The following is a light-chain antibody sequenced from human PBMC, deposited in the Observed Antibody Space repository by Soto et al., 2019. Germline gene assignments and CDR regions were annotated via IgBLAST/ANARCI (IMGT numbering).Light chain of an antibody. CDR2: AAS. V-gene: IGKV1-39*01. CDR3: QQSYSTPRYT. Sequence: DIQMTQSPSSLSASVGDRVTITCRASQSISSYLNWYQQKPGKAPKLLISAASSLQSGVPSSFSGSGSGTDFTLTISSLQPEDFATYYCQQSYSTPRYTFRQGTKLEIK. CDR1: QSISSY. J-gene: IGKJ2*01.